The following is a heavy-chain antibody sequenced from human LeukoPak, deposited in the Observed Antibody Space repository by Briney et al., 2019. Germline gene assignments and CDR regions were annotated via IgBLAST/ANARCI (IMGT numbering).Heavy chain of an antibody. J-gene: IGHJ6*03. CDR3: ARRYGSGSYPYYHYYMDV. D-gene: IGHD3-10*01. Sequence: SETLSLTCTVSGGSITSGDYLWNWIRQPPGKGLEWIGYIHYNGNTYDNPSLKSRVTISVDTSKNQFSLKLSSVTAADTAVYYCARRYGSGSYPYYHYYMDVWGKGTTVTVSS. V-gene: IGHV4-30-4*01. CDR2: IHYNGNT. CDR1: GGSITSGDYL.